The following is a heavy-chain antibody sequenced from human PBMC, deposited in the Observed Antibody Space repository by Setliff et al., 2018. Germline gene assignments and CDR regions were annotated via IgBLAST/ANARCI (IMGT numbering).Heavy chain of an antibody. CDR2: IYYSGST. Sequence: PSETLSLTCTVSGGSISSSSYYWGWIRQPPGKGLEWIGSIYYSGSTYYNPSLKSRVTISVDTSKNQFSLKLSSVTAADTAVYYCARRYNFWSGYFDYWGQGTLVTAPQ. V-gene: IGHV4-39*07. CDR3: ARRYNFWSGYFDY. J-gene: IGHJ4*02. D-gene: IGHD3-3*01. CDR1: GGSISSSSYY.